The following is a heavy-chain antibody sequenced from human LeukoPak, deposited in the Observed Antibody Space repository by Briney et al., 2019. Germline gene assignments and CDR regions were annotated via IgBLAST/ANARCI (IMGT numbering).Heavy chain of an antibody. CDR1: GFNFDDYA. D-gene: IGHD2-15*01. CDR2: ISWNSATI. CDR3: AKVGGGSSSVKVYYDMDV. Sequence: PGGSLRLSCAASGFNFDDYALHWVRQAPGKGLEWVSGISWNSATIAYADSVRGRFTISRDSAENSLYLQMNSLRPEDTALYYCAKVGGGSSSVKVYYDMDVWGKGTTVTVSS. V-gene: IGHV3-9*01. J-gene: IGHJ6*03.